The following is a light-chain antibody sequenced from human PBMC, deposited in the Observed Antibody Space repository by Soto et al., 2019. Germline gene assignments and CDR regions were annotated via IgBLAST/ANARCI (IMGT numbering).Light chain of an antibody. Sequence: EIVLTQSPGTLSLSPGERATLCCRASQTVSSNYLAWYQQKPGQAPRFLIYGASSRATGIPDRFSGSGSGTDFTLTISRLEPEDFAVYYCQQYGSSPLTFGGGTKVDI. CDR3: QQYGSSPLT. J-gene: IGKJ4*01. CDR2: GAS. V-gene: IGKV3-20*01. CDR1: QTVSSNY.